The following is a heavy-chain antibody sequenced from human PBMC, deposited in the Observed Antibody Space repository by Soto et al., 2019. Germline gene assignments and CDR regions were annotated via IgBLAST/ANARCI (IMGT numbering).Heavy chain of an antibody. V-gene: IGHV3-30-3*01. J-gene: IGHJ4*02. Sequence: QVQLVESGGGVVQPGRSLRLSCAASGFTFSSYAMHWVRQAPGKGLEWVAVISYDGSNKYYADSVKGRFTISRDNSKNTFYLQMNSLRAEDTALYYCARETESFDSWGQGTLVTVSS. CDR2: ISYDGSNK. CDR1: GFTFSSYA. CDR3: ARETESFDS.